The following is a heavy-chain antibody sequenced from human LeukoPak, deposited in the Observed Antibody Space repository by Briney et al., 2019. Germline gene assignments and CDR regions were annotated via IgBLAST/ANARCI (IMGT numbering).Heavy chain of an antibody. CDR1: GYTFTNYA. J-gene: IGHJ4*02. CDR2: ISAYNGNT. D-gene: IGHD3-10*01. CDR3: ARAQYYYGSGSYSPLGY. V-gene: IGHV1-18*01. Sequence: ASVKVSCKASGYTFTNYAISWVRQAPGQGLEWMGWISAYNGNTNYAQKLQGRVTMTTDTSTSTAYMELRSLRSDDTAVYYCARAQYYYGSGSYSPLGYWGQGTLVTVSS.